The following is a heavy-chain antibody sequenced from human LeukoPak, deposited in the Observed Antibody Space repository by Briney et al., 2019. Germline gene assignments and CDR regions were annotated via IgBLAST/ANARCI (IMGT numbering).Heavy chain of an antibody. Sequence: SETLSLTCTVSGYSLSSGYYWGWIRPPPGKGLEWIGSIYHSGSTYYNPSLKSRVTISVDTSKNQFSLKLSSVTAADTAVYYCARGGGDYDYWGQGTLVTVSS. D-gene: IGHD4-17*01. CDR1: GYSLSSGYY. V-gene: IGHV4-38-2*02. CDR2: IYHSGST. CDR3: ARGGGDYDY. J-gene: IGHJ4*02.